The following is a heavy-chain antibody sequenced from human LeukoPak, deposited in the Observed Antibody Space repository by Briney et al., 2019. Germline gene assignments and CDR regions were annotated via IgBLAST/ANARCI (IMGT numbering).Heavy chain of an antibody. CDR2: ISGSGGST. J-gene: IGHJ4*02. CDR1: GFTFSSYA. D-gene: IGHD3-3*01. CDR3: AKDYDFWSGYIY. Sequence: GGSLRLSCAASGFTFSSYAMSWVRQAPGKGLERVSAISGSGGSTYYADSVKGRFTISRDNSKNTLYLQMNSLRAEDTAVYYCAKDYDFWSGYIYWGQGTLVTVSS. V-gene: IGHV3-23*01.